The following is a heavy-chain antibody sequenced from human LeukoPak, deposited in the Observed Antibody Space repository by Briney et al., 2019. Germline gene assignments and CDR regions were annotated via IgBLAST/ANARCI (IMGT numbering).Heavy chain of an antibody. Sequence: TSSETLSLTCTVSGGSISSYYWSWIRQPPGKGLGWIGYIYYSGSTNYNPSLKSRVTISVDTSKNQFSLKLSSVTAADTAVYYCARVAGDDFWSGYSFDYWGQGTLVTVSS. V-gene: IGHV4-59*08. CDR1: GGSISSYY. CDR3: ARVAGDDFWSGYSFDY. J-gene: IGHJ4*02. CDR2: IYYSGST. D-gene: IGHD3-3*01.